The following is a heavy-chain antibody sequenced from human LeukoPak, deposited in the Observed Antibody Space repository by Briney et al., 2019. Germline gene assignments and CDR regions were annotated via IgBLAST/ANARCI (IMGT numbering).Heavy chain of an antibody. CDR1: GGSFSGYY. CDR3: ARFYCTNGVCLIGFDP. J-gene: IGHJ5*02. CDR2: INHSGST. V-gene: IGHV4-34*01. Sequence: SETLSLTCAVYGGSFSGYYWSWIRQPPGKGREWIGEINHSGSTNYNPSLKSRVTISVDTSKNQFSLKLSSVTAADTAVYYCARFYCTNGVCLIGFDPWGQGTLVTVSS. D-gene: IGHD2-8*01.